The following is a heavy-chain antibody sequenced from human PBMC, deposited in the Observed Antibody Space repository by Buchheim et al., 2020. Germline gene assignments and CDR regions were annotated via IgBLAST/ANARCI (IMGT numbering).Heavy chain of an antibody. J-gene: IGHJ6*02. V-gene: IGHV1-69*12. Sequence: QVQLVQSGAEVKKPGSSVKVSCKASGGTFSSYAISWVRQAPGQGLEWMGGIIPIFGTANYAQKFQGRFTITADESTSTAYMELSSLRSEDTAVYYCARDSVDTAMGALNYYYYGMDVWGQGTT. D-gene: IGHD5-18*01. CDR1: GGTFSSYA. CDR3: ARDSVDTAMGALNYYYYGMDV. CDR2: IIPIFGTA.